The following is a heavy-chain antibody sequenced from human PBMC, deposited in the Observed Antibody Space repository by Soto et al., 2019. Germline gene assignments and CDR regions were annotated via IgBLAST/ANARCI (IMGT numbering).Heavy chain of an antibody. CDR2: FIPIYGRP. CDR3: ASPYGSGIYYSFDY. CDR1: GGTFTNFA. J-gene: IGHJ4*02. V-gene: IGHV1-69*13. Sequence: SVKVSCKASGGTFTNFAISWVRQAPGHGLEWMGGFIPIYGRPNYAQKLQGRLTITADESTSTAYMELSSLTSDDTAVYYCASPYGSGIYYSFDYWGQGXLVTVYS. D-gene: IGHD3-10*01.